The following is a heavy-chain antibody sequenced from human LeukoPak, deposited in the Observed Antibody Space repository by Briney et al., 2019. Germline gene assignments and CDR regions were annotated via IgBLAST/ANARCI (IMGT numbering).Heavy chain of an antibody. V-gene: IGHV3-30-3*01. CDR1: GFTFSSYA. D-gene: IGHD2-2*01. Sequence: GGPLRLSCAASGFTFSSYAMHWVRQAPGKGLEWVAVISYDGSNKYYADSVKGRFTISRDNSKNTLYLQMNSLRAEDTAVYYCARDRTQSNDAFDIWGQGTMVTVSS. J-gene: IGHJ3*02. CDR3: ARDRTQSNDAFDI. CDR2: ISYDGSNK.